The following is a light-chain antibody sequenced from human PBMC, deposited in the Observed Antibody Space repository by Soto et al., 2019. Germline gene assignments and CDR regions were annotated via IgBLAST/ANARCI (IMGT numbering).Light chain of an antibody. CDR3: QQYNNWPPWT. Sequence: EVVLTQSPGTLSLSPGHRYTLSCMAIQIVRHNNLNWYHQKPGQAPRLLMYGASIRATGIPARFSGSGSGTEFTLTSSSLQSEDFAVYYCQQYNNWPPWTVGQGTKVEIK. CDR1: QIVRHNN. J-gene: IGKJ1*01. CDR2: GAS. V-gene: IGKV3D-15*01.